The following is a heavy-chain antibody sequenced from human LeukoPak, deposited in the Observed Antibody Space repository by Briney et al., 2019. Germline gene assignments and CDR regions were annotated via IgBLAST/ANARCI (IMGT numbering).Heavy chain of an antibody. D-gene: IGHD2-2*01. CDR2: IRSKAYSYAT. V-gene: IGHV3-73*01. Sequence: GGSLKLSCAASGFTLSDSTLHWVRQASGQGLEWVARIRSKAYSYATAYAASVKGRFTISRDDSKNTAFLQMNSLNTEDTAVYYCTRVVPAVSGMDVWGQGTTVTVSS. J-gene: IGHJ6*02. CDR3: TRVVPAVSGMDV. CDR1: GFTLSDST.